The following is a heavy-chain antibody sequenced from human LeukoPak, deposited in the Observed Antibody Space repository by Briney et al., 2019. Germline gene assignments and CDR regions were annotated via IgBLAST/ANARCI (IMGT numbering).Heavy chain of an antibody. CDR1: GFTFSSYG. D-gene: IGHD3/OR15-3a*01. J-gene: IGHJ3*02. CDR3: ATGLAAFVQDAFDI. V-gene: IGHV3-30*03. CDR2: ISYDGSNK. Sequence: PGGSLRLSCAASGFTFSSYGMHWVRQAPGKGLEWVAAISYDGSNKYYADSVKGRFTISRDNSKNTLYLQMNSLRAEDTAVYYCATGLAAFVQDAFDIWGQGTMVTVSS.